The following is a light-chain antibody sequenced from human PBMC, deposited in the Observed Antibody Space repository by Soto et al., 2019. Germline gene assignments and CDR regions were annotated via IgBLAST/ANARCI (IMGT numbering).Light chain of an antibody. CDR3: LQANSFPFT. V-gene: IGKV1-12*02. J-gene: IGKJ5*01. Sequence: DIQMTQSPSTLSGSVGDRVTITCRASQTISSWLAWHQQKPGKAPKLLIYAASSLQSGVPSRFSGSGSGTDFILTITSLQPEDFATYYCLQANSFPFTFGQGTRLEIK. CDR1: QTISSW. CDR2: AAS.